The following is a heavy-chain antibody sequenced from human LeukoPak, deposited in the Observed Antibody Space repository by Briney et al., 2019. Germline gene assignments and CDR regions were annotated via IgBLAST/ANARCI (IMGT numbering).Heavy chain of an antibody. J-gene: IGHJ6*02. Sequence: ASVKVSCKASGYTFTGYYMHWVRQAPGQGLEWIGWINPNSGGTNYAQKFQGRVTMTRDTSISTAYMELSRLRSDDTAVYHCARDLYYYYYGMDVWGQGTTVTVSS. CDR2: INPNSGGT. CDR1: GYTFTGYY. CDR3: ARDLYYYYYGMDV. V-gene: IGHV1-2*02.